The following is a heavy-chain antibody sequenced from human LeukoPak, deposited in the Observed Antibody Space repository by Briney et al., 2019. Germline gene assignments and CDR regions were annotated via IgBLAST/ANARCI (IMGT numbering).Heavy chain of an antibody. Sequence: GESLKISCKGSGYSFTNYWIGWVRQMPGKGLEWMGIIYPGDSDTRYSPSFQGQVTISADKSISTAYLQWSSLKASDTAIYYCARRTDRSFWYLDYWGQGTLATVSS. CDR3: ARRTDRSFWYLDY. J-gene: IGHJ4*02. CDR2: IYPGDSDT. CDR1: GYSFTNYW. V-gene: IGHV5-51*01.